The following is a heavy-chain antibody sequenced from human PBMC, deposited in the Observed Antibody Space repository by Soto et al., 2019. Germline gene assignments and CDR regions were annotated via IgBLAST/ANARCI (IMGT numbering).Heavy chain of an antibody. D-gene: IGHD3-16*02. CDR1: GGSISSGDYY. Sequence: QVQLQESGPGLVKPSQTLSLTCTVSGGSISSGDYYWSWIRQPPGKGLEWIGYIYYSGSTSYNPSLKSRVTISVDTSKNQFSLKLSSVTAADTAVYYCAGSMITFGGVIVQDYWGQGTLVTVSS. J-gene: IGHJ4*02. V-gene: IGHV4-30-4*01. CDR3: AGSMITFGGVIVQDY. CDR2: IYYSGST.